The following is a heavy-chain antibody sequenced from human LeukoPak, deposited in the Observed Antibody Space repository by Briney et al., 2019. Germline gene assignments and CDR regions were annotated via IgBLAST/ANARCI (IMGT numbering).Heavy chain of an antibody. J-gene: IGHJ4*02. D-gene: IGHD3-16*01. CDR2: MNPNSGNT. V-gene: IGHV1-8*01. Sequence: ASVKVSCKASGYTFTSYDIDWVRQATGQGLEWMGWMNPNSGNTGYAQKFQGRVTMTRNTSISTAYMKLSSLRSEDTAVYYCARGYSHVWGGVYYFDYWGQGTLVTVSS. CDR3: ARGYSHVWGGVYYFDY. CDR1: GYTFTSYD.